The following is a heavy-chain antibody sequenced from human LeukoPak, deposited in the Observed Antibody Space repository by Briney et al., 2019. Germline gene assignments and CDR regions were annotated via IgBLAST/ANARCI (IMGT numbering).Heavy chain of an antibody. J-gene: IGHJ6*03. D-gene: IGHD3-9*01. Sequence: PGRSLRLSCAASGFTFSSYAMHWVRQAPGKWLEWVAVISYDESNKYYADSVKGRFTISRDNSKNTLYLQMNSLRAEDTAVYYCARDARYYDILTGYQSYYYYYYTDVWGKGTTVTVSS. CDR2: ISYDESNK. CDR3: ARDARYYDILTGYQSYYYYYYTDV. V-gene: IGHV3-30*04. CDR1: GFTFSSYA.